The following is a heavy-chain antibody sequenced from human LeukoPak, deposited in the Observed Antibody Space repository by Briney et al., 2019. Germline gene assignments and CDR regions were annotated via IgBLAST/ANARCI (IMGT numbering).Heavy chain of an antibody. CDR3: ARFRWGDYYYYGVDV. Sequence: GGSLRLSCATSGFTFSSYALNWVRHAPGQGLEWVSAISGSGGTTYYADSVKGRFTISRDTSKNIVYLQLNSLRAEDTAIYYCARFRWGDYYYYGVDVWGQGTTVTVSS. J-gene: IGHJ6*02. D-gene: IGHD3-16*01. V-gene: IGHV3-23*01. CDR1: GFTFSSYA. CDR2: ISGSGGTT.